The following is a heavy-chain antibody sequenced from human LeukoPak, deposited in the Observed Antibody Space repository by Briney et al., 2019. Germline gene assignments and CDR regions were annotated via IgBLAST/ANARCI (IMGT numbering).Heavy chain of an antibody. CDR1: GGSISSSSYY. CDR3: AGGDRITMIVVVTTWFDP. D-gene: IGHD3-22*01. Sequence: KPSETLSLTCTVSGGSISSSSYYWGRIRQPPGKGLEWLGSLYYSGSTYYDPSLKRRVTISVDTTKNQSSLKLSSVTAADTTVYYCAGGDRITMIVVVTTWFDPWGQGTLVTVSS. J-gene: IGHJ5*02. CDR2: LYYSGST. V-gene: IGHV4-39*01.